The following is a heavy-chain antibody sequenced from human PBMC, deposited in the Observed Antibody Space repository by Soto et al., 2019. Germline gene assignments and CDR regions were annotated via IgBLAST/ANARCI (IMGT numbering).Heavy chain of an antibody. Sequence: GVSLRLSCAASGVTFSSYSMSWVRQAPGKGLEWVSAISGSGGSKYYADSVKGRFTISRDNSKNTLYLQMNSLRAEDTAVYYCATDSVVHYWGKGTLVTVSS. CDR1: GVTFSSYS. V-gene: IGHV3-23*01. D-gene: IGHD2-15*01. CDR2: ISGSGGSK. CDR3: ATDSVVHY. J-gene: IGHJ4*02.